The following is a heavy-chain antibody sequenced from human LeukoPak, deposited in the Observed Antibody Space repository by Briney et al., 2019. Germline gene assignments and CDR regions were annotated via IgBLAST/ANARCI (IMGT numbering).Heavy chain of an antibody. CDR2: INAGNGNT. D-gene: IGHD2-15*01. J-gene: IGHJ4*02. Sequence: ASVKVSCKASGYTFTSYDINWVRQATGQRLEWMGWINAGNGNTKYSQKFQGRVTITRDTSASTAYMELSSLRSEDTAVYYCARDQRIGTYYFDYWGQGTLVTVSS. CDR1: GYTFTSYD. CDR3: ARDQRIGTYYFDY. V-gene: IGHV1-3*01.